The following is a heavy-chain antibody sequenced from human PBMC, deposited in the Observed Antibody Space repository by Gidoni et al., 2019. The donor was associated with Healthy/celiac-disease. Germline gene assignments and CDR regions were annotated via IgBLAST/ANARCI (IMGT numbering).Heavy chain of an antibody. V-gene: IGHV4-59*08. CDR3: ARLRDGTPAGYYYYMDV. Sequence: QVQLQESGPGLVKPSETLSLTCTVSGGSISSYYWSWIRQPPGKGLEWIGYIYYSGSTNYNPSLKSRVTISVDTSKNQFSLKLSSVTAADTAVYYCARLRDGTPAGYYYYMDVWGKGTTVTVSS. D-gene: IGHD1-1*01. CDR2: IYYSGST. CDR1: GGSISSYY. J-gene: IGHJ6*03.